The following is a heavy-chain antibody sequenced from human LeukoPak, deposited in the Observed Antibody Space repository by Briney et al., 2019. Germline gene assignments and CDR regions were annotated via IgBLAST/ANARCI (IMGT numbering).Heavy chain of an antibody. Sequence: SETLSLTCAVYGGSFSGYYWSWIRQPPGKWLEWIGEINHSGSTNYNPSLKSRVTISVDTSKNQFSLKLSSVTAADTAVYYCARGSYCSGGSCLYYYYYYMDVWGKGTTVTVSS. D-gene: IGHD2-15*01. J-gene: IGHJ6*03. V-gene: IGHV4-34*01. CDR1: GGSFSGYY. CDR2: INHSGST. CDR3: ARGSYCSGGSCLYYYYYYMDV.